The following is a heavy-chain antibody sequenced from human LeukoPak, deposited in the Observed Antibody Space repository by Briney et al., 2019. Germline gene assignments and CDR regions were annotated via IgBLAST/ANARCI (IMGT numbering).Heavy chain of an antibody. J-gene: IGHJ3*02. CDR2: ISYDGSNK. CDR1: GFXFSNYG. Sequence: GGSLRLSCAASGFXFSNYGIHWVRQAPGKGLEWVVVISYDGSNKYYADSVKGRFTISRDNSKNTLYLQMNSLRAEDTAVYYCANAYYYGSGSYYKEAFDIWGQGTMVTVSS. D-gene: IGHD3-10*01. CDR3: ANAYYYGSGSYYKEAFDI. V-gene: IGHV3-30*18.